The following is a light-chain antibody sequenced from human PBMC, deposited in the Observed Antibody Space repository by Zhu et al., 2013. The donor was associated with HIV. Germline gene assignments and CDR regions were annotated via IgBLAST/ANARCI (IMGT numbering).Light chain of an antibody. CDR2: DAS. Sequence: DIQMTQSPSTLSASVGDRVTITCRASQSISNWLAWLQQKPGKAPQLLIYDASTLKTGVPSRFSGSGSGTDFALTISSLQPDDFATYYCHQYNSYSPWTFGQGTKVEIK. CDR1: QSISNW. CDR3: HQYNSYSPWT. J-gene: IGKJ1*01. V-gene: IGKV1-5*01.